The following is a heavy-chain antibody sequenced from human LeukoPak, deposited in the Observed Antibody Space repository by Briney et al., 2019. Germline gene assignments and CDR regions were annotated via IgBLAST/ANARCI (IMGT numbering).Heavy chain of an antibody. CDR2: ITGSGHNT. J-gene: IGHJ4*02. D-gene: IGHD4-11*01. CDR3: AKDRVTTVTTFFSQFDY. V-gene: IGHV3-23*01. Sequence: GGSLRLSCAGSGFTFSSNAMSWVRQAPGKGLEWVSGITGSGHNTYYTDSLKGRFTISRDNSKNTLFLQMSSLRADDTAVYYCAKDRVTTVTTFFSQFDYWGQGTLVTVSS. CDR1: GFTFSSNA.